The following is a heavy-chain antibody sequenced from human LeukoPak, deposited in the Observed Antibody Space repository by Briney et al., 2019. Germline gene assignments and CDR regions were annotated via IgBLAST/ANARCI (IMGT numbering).Heavy chain of an antibody. CDR1: GFTFSSYS. CDR3: ASGVADSCSSGKICGY. D-gene: IGHD2-15*01. CDR2: ISSSSSYI. V-gene: IGHV3-21*01. J-gene: IGHJ4*02. Sequence: GGSLRLSCAASGFTFSSYSMNWVRQAPGKGLERVSSISSSSSYIYYADSVKGRFTISRDNAKNSLYLQMNSLRAEDTAVYYCASGVADSCSSGKICGYWGQGTLVTVSS.